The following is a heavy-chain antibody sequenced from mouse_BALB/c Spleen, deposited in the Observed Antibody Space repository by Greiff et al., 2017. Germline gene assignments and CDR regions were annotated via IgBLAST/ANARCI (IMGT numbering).Heavy chain of an antibody. V-gene: IGHV5-6-3*01. D-gene: IGHD1-2*01. CDR1: GFTFSSYG. Sequence: EVKLMESGGGLVQPGGSLKLSCAASGFTFSSYGMSWVRQTPDKRLELVATINSNGGSTYYPDSVKGRFTISRDNAKNTLYLQMSSLKSEDTAMYYCARGGYPYYAMDYWGQGTSVTVSS. CDR2: INSNGGST. J-gene: IGHJ4*01. CDR3: ARGGYPYYAMDY.